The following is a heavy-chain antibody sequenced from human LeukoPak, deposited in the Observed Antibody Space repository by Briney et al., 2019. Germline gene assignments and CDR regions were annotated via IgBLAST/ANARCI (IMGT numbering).Heavy chain of an antibody. V-gene: IGHV1-58*02. D-gene: IGHD6-13*01. CDR1: GFDFSRSA. CDR2: IVVGSGNT. J-gene: IGHJ4*02. Sequence: GASVKVSCKTSGFDFSRSAMQWVRQARGQRLEWIGWIVVGSGNTNYAEDFQERVTITRDMSTSTAYMELTRLKSDDTAVYYCARGSSSWYDFDYWGQGTLVTVSS. CDR3: ARGSSSWYDFDY.